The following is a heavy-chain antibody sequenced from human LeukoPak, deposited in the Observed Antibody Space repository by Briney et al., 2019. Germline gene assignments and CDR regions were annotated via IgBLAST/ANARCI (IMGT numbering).Heavy chain of an antibody. J-gene: IGHJ2*01. CDR1: GGSISSSNW. CDR2: IYHSGST. V-gene: IGHV4-4*02. CDR3: ASYDSSGYFSPYWYFDL. Sequence: SETLSLTCAVSGGSISSSNWWSWVRPPPGKGLEWIGEIYHSGSTNYNPSLKSRATISVDTSKNHLSLKLSSVTAADTAVYYCASYDSSGYFSPYWYFDLWGRGTLVTVSS. D-gene: IGHD3-22*01.